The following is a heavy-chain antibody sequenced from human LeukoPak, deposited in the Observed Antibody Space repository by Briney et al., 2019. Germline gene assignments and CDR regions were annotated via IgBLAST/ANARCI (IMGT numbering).Heavy chain of an antibody. CDR2: INPSGGST. V-gene: IGHV1-46*03. J-gene: IGHJ4*02. Sequence: ASVKVSCKASGYTFTSYYMHWLRQAPGQGLEWMGIINPSGGSTSYAQKFQGRVTMTRDTSTSTVYMELSSLRSEDTAVYYCAREPTRIVVVPAAHFDYWGQGTLVTVSS. CDR3: AREPTRIVVVPAAHFDY. CDR1: GYTFTSYY. D-gene: IGHD2-2*01.